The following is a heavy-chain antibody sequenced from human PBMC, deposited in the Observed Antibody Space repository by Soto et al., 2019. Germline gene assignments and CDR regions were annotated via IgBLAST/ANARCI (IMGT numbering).Heavy chain of an antibody. Sequence: ASVKVSCKASGYTFTSSGISWVRQAPGQGLEWMGWISAYNGNTNYAQKLQGRVTMTTDTSTSTAYMELRSLRSDDTAVYYCARVLTLNQQVRGGNYYGMDVWGQGTTVTVSS. J-gene: IGHJ6*02. D-gene: IGHD3-16*01. CDR3: ARVLTLNQQVRGGNYYGMDV. CDR1: GYTFTSSG. CDR2: ISAYNGNT. V-gene: IGHV1-18*01.